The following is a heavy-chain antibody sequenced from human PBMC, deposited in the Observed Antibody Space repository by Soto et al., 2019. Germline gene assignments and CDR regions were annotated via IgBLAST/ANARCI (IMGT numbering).Heavy chain of an antibody. D-gene: IGHD3-3*01. CDR1: GFTFSSYS. V-gene: IGHV3-48*01. CDR3: AKTRYDFWSGYYTSYGMDV. CDR2: ISSSSSTI. J-gene: IGHJ6*02. Sequence: GGSLRLSCAASGFTFSSYSMNWVRQAPGKGLEWVSYISSSSSTIYYADSVKGRFTISRDNAKNSLYLQMNSLRAEDTAVYYCAKTRYDFWSGYYTSYGMDVWGQGTTVTVSS.